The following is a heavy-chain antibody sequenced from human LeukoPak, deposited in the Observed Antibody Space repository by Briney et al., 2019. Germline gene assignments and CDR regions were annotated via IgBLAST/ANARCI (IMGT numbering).Heavy chain of an antibody. D-gene: IGHD3-22*01. Sequence: PGGSLRLSCAASGFTFSSYAMHWVRQAPGKGLEWVAVISYDGSNKYYADSVKGRFTISRDNSKNTLYLQMNSLRAEDTAVYYCASTEPWLSPFDYWGQGTLVTVSS. CDR3: ASTEPWLSPFDY. CDR1: GFTFSSYA. CDR2: ISYDGSNK. V-gene: IGHV3-30-3*01. J-gene: IGHJ4*02.